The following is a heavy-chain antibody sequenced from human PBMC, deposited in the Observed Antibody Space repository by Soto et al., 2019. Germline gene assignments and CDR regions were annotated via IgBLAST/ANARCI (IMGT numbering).Heavy chain of an antibody. D-gene: IGHD4-17*01. J-gene: IGHJ5*02. Sequence: GGSLRLSCEASGFTFSSYAMHWVRQAPGKGLEWVAVISYDGSNKYYADSVKGRFTISRDNSKNTLYLQMNSLRAEDTAVYYCARDQNGDYGDYIGWFDPWGQGTLVTVSS. CDR3: ARDQNGDYGDYIGWFDP. CDR1: GFTFSSYA. V-gene: IGHV3-30-3*01. CDR2: ISYDGSNK.